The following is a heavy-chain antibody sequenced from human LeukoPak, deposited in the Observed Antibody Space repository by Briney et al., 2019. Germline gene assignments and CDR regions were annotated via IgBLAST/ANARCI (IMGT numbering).Heavy chain of an antibody. CDR3: ARDRGSIAVAGTVY. V-gene: IGHV1-18*01. CDR1: GYTFTSYG. D-gene: IGHD6-19*01. J-gene: IGHJ4*02. Sequence: GASVKVPCKASGYTFTSYGISWVRQAPGQGLEWMGWISAYNGNTNYAQKLQGRVTMTTDTSTSTAYMELRSLRSDDTAVYYCARDRGSIAVAGTVYWGQGTLVTVSS. CDR2: ISAYNGNT.